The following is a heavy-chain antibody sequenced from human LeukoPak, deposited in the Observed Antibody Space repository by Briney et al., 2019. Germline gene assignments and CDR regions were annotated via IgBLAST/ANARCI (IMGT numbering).Heavy chain of an antibody. V-gene: IGHV4-38-2*02. CDR3: ARLKGYSSGWYPSYYFDY. CDR1: GYSISDDYH. D-gene: IGHD6-19*01. Sequence: PSETLSLTCIVSGYSISDDYHWGWIRQPPGKGLEWIGSIYHTGSTDYGTYYNPSLNSRVTISADTSKNQFSLRLTSVTAADTALYYCARLKGYSSGWYPSYYFDYWGHGTLVTVSS. J-gene: IGHJ4*01. CDR2: IYHTGSTDYGT.